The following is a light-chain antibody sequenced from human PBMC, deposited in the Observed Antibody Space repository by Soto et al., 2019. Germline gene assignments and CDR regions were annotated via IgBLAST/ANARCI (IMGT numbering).Light chain of an antibody. CDR1: QNINTW. Sequence: DIQMTQSPSTLSASVGDRATITCRASQNINTWLSWHQQKPGKAPKLLIYAASTLQSGVSLRFSGTGSGTEFTLTISSLQPDDFATYYCQQYHSYSTFGQGTKVDIK. J-gene: IGKJ1*01. CDR3: QQYHSYST. CDR2: AAS. V-gene: IGKV1-5*03.